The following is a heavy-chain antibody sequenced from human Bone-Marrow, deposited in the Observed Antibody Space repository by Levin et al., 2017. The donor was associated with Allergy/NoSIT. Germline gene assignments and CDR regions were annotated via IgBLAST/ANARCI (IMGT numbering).Heavy chain of an antibody. CDR2: IYHSGST. CDR1: GGSISSSNW. Sequence: SETLSLTCAVSGGSISSSNWWSWVRQPPGKGLEWIGEIYHSGSTNYNPSLKSRVTISVDKSKNQFSLKLSSVTAADTAVYYCARIYCSGGSCSPSKKSTSAKPHYYYYMDVWGKGTTVTVSS. CDR3: ARIYCSGGSCSPSKKSTSAKPHYYYYMDV. J-gene: IGHJ6*03. D-gene: IGHD2-15*01. V-gene: IGHV4-4*02.